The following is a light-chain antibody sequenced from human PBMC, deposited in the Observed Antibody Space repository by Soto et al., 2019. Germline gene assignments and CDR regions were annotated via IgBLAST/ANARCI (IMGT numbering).Light chain of an antibody. CDR3: QQCGGAPLT. Sequence: EIMLTQSPGTLSLSPGERAALSCGASQSLSSSCLAWYQQRPGQAPRLLIYDASTRATGIPDRFSGSGSGTDFTLTISRLEPEDFAVYFCQQCGGAPLTFGGGTKVDI. CDR2: DAS. V-gene: IGKV3-20*01. CDR1: QSLSSSC. J-gene: IGKJ4*01.